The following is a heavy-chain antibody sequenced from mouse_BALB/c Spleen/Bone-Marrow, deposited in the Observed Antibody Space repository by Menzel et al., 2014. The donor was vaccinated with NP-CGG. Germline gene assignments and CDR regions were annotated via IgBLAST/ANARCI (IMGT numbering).Heavy chain of an antibody. V-gene: IGHV5-6-3*01. J-gene: IGHJ2*01. Sequence: EVQLQESGGGLVQPGGSLKLSCAASGFTFSSYGMSWVRQTPDKRLELVATINSNGGSTYYPDSVKGRFTISRDNAKNTLYLQMSSLKSEDTAMYYCARDSNVYWGQGTTLTVSS. CDR3: ARDSNVY. CDR1: GFTFSSYG. CDR2: INSNGGST.